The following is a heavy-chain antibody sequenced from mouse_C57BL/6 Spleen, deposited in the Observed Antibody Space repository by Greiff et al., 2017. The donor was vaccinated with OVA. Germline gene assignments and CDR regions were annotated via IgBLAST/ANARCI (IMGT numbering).Heavy chain of an antibody. Sequence: EVKLMESGEGLVKPGGSLKLSCAASGFTFSSYAMSWVRQTPEKRLEWVAYISSGGDYIYYADTVKGRFTISRDNARNTLYLQMSSLKSEDTAMDYCTRQWGSSLYYYDYWGQGTTLTVSS. J-gene: IGHJ2*01. CDR3: TRQWGSSLYYYDY. V-gene: IGHV5-9-1*02. CDR2: ISSGGDYI. D-gene: IGHD1-1*01. CDR1: GFTFSSYA.